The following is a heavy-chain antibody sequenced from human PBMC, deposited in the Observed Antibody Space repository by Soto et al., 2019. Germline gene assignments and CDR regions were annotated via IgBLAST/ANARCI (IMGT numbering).Heavy chain of an antibody. CDR1: GGPVTSSSYY. Sequence: QVQLQESGPGLVRPSETLSLTCTVPGGPVTSSSYYWSWIRQPPGKGLEWIAYIYRSGSTNYNPSLKSRVTISVGTSENEVSLKLRSVTAADTAIYYCARSGYYEYFDYWGQGMLVSVSS. CDR3: ARSGYYEYFDY. J-gene: IGHJ4*02. D-gene: IGHD3-3*01. V-gene: IGHV4-61*01. CDR2: IYRSGST.